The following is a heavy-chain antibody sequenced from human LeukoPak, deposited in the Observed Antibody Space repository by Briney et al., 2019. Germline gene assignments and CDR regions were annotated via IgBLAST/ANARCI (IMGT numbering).Heavy chain of an antibody. CDR2: IWYDGNHQ. Sequence: PGGSLRLSRAASGFTFSNYGMHWVRQAPGRGLECVAVIWYDGNHQYYADSVKGRFNISRDNSKNTLYLQMNSLRVEDTAVYYCAKGPTQVLRFLRDGKTYYMDVWGKGTSVLVSS. J-gene: IGHJ6*03. CDR1: GFTFSNYG. D-gene: IGHD3-3*01. V-gene: IGHV3-33*06. CDR3: AKGPTQVLRFLRDGKTYYMDV.